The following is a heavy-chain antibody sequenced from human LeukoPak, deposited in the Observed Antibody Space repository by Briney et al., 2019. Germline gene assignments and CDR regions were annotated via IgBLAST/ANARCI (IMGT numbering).Heavy chain of an antibody. D-gene: IGHD3-3*01. Sequence: ASVKVCCKASGYTFTSYGISWVRQAPGQGVEWMGWISAYNGNTNYAQKLQGRVTMTTDTPTSTAYMELRSLRSDDTAVYYCARVRVSIFGVVIPQELDYWGQGTLVTVSS. CDR3: ARVRVSIFGVVIPQELDY. V-gene: IGHV1-18*01. J-gene: IGHJ4*02. CDR2: ISAYNGNT. CDR1: GYTFTSYG.